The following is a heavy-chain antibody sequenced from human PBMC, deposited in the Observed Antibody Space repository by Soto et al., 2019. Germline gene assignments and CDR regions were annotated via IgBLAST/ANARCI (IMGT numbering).Heavy chain of an antibody. CDR1: GFSVTANY. CDR3: HGYGC. Sequence: EVQVVESGGGLIQPGGSLRLSCEVSGFSVTANYMSWVRQAPGKGLEWVSVSYSGGSTYYVGSVKGRFSISRGISKNTLYLQMNRLRGEDTAVYYCHGYGCWGQGTLVTVSS. CDR2: SYSGGST. V-gene: IGHV3-53*01. J-gene: IGHJ4*02. D-gene: IGHD5-12*01.